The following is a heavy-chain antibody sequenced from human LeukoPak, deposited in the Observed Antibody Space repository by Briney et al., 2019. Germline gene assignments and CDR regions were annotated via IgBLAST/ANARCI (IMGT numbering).Heavy chain of an antibody. Sequence: GGSLRLSCAASGYTFSSYGMHWVRKAPGKGLEWVAFIRYDGSNKYYADSVKGRFTISRDNSKNTLNLQMNSLRAEDTAVYYCAKDPTHYRVWDYYETIGLSYWGQGTLVTVSS. D-gene: IGHD3-22*01. CDR2: IRYDGSNK. V-gene: IGHV3-30*02. CDR3: AKDPTHYRVWDYYETIGLSY. CDR1: GYTFSSYG. J-gene: IGHJ4*02.